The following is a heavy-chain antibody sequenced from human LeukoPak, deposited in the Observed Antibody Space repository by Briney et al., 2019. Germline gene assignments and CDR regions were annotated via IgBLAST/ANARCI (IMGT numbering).Heavy chain of an antibody. V-gene: IGHV1-2*02. CDR2: INPNSGGT. Sequence: ASVKVSCKASGGTFRTFAISWVRQAPGQGLEWMGWINPNSGGTNYAQKFQGRVTMTRDTSISTAYMELSRLRSDDTAVYYCARIRDVTIFGVVNPTFDYWGQGTLVTVSS. CDR1: GGTFRTFA. D-gene: IGHD3-3*01. J-gene: IGHJ4*02. CDR3: ARIRDVTIFGVVNPTFDY.